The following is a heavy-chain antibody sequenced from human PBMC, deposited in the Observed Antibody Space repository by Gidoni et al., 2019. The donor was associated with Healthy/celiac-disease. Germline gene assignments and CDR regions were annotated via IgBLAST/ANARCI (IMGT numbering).Heavy chain of an antibody. CDR2: IKSKTDGGTT. J-gene: IGHJ4*02. CDR1: GFTFSNAW. CDR3: TTRPAAIFGVALFDY. V-gene: IGHV3-15*01. Sequence: EVQLVESGGGLVKPGGSLRLSCAASGFTFSNAWMSWVRQAPGKGLEWVGRIKSKTDGGTTDYAAPVKGRFTISRDDSKNTLYLQMNSLKTEDTAVYYCTTRPAAIFGVALFDYWGQGTLVTVSS. D-gene: IGHD3-3*01.